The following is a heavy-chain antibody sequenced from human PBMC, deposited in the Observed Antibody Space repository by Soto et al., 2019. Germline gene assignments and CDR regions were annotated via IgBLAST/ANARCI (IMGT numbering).Heavy chain of an antibody. CDR2: ISDNGLYT. Sequence: XESLRLSCVASGFKFRDFAMSWVRQAPGKGLEWVASISDNGLYTNVADSVKGRFTASRDNSKNTLYLQMNTLGIEDTALYFCAKYLAVAGSGLGQEGVDYWGQGTLVTVSS. D-gene: IGHD6-19*01. CDR3: AKYLAVAGSGLGQEGVDY. V-gene: IGHV3-23*01. CDR1: GFKFRDFA. J-gene: IGHJ4*02.